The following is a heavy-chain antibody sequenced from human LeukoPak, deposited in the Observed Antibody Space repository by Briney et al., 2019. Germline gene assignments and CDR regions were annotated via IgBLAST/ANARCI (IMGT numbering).Heavy chain of an antibody. V-gene: IGHV3-23*01. J-gene: IGHJ4*02. Sequence: GGSLRRSCAASEFTFDNYAMSWVRQAPGKGLEWVSVISGSGYYPYYADSVKGRFTVSRDNSKTTLYLQMNSLRADDTAVYYCAKGGPTGSNYFDFWGQGTLVTVSS. CDR2: ISGSGYYP. CDR1: EFTFDNYA. CDR3: AKGGPTGSNYFDF. D-gene: IGHD1-26*01.